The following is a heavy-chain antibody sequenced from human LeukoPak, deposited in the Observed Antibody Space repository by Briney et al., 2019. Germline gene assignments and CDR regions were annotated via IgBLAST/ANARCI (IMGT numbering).Heavy chain of an antibody. CDR3: ARDRIAAAGKGNYFDY. Sequence: ASVKVSCKASGYTFTGYYMHWVRQAPGQGLEWMGWINPNSGGTNYAQKFQGRVTMTRDTSISTAYMELSRLRSDDTAVYYCARDRIAAAGKGNYFDYWGQGTLVTVSS. D-gene: IGHD6-13*01. CDR1: GYTFTGYY. V-gene: IGHV1-2*02. CDR2: INPNSGGT. J-gene: IGHJ4*02.